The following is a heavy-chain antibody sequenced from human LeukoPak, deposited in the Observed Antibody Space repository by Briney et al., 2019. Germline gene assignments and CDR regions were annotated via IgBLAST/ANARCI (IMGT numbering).Heavy chain of an antibody. D-gene: IGHD4-17*01. CDR3: ARYTTVTTLGY. Sequence: PKASVKVSCKASGYTFTTYGMHWVRQAPGQGLEWMGWINTNTGNPTYAQAFTGRFVFSVDTSVSTAYLQISSLKAEDTAVYYCARYTTVTTLGYWGQGTLVTVSS. CDR1: GYTFTTYG. V-gene: IGHV7-4-1*02. CDR2: INTNTGNP. J-gene: IGHJ4*02.